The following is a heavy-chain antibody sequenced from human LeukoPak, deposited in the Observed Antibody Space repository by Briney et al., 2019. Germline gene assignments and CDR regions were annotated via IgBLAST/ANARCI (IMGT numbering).Heavy chain of an antibody. D-gene: IGHD3-10*02. CDR3: ARGTMFPYYFDY. CDR1: GFTFSSYS. Sequence: PGGSLRLSCAASGFTFSSYSMKWVRQAPGKGLEWVSFISSSSSYIYYVDSVKGRFTISRDNAKNSLYLQMNSLRAEDTAVYYCARGTMFPYYFDYWGQGTLVTVSS. V-gene: IGHV3-21*01. CDR2: ISSSSSYI. J-gene: IGHJ4*02.